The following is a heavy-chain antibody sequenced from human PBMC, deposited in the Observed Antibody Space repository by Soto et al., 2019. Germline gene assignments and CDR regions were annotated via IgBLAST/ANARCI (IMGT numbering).Heavy chain of an antibody. Sequence: SGPTLVNPTETLTLTCTVSGFSLSNARMGVSWIRQPPGKALEWLAHIFSNDEKSYSTSLKSRLTISKDTSKSQVVLTMTNMDPVDTATYYCARILTMVRSQNWFDPWGQGTLVTVSS. CDR1: GFSLSNARMG. D-gene: IGHD3-10*01. CDR2: IFSNDEK. CDR3: ARILTMVRSQNWFDP. J-gene: IGHJ5*02. V-gene: IGHV2-26*01.